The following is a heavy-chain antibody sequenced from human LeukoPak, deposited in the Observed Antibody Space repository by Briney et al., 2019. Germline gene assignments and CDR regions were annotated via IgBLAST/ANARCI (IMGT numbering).Heavy chain of an antibody. Sequence: SQTLSLTCATSGDRVSSNTAAWNWIRQSPSRGLEWLGRTYYRSKWYNDYAVSVKSRITINPDTSKNQFSLQLNSVTPEDTAVYYCSRMYYYDSSGYFDYWGQGTLVTVSS. CDR1: GDRVSSNTAA. CDR2: TYYRSKWYN. CDR3: SRMYYYDSSGYFDY. V-gene: IGHV6-1*01. J-gene: IGHJ4*02. D-gene: IGHD3-22*01.